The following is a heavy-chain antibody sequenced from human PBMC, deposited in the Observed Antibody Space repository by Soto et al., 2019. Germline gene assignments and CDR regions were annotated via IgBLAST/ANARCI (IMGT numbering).Heavy chain of an antibody. CDR3: ARAGQAYYDSSGYYYPFDY. CDR2: INSDGSST. D-gene: IGHD3-22*01. Sequence: EVQLVESGGGLVQPGGSLRLSCAASGFTFSSYWMHWVRQAPGKGLVWVSRINSDGSSTSYADSVKGRFTISRDNAKNTLYLQMNSLRAEDTAVYYCARAGQAYYDSSGYYYPFDYWGQGTLVTVSS. CDR1: GFTFSSYW. J-gene: IGHJ4*02. V-gene: IGHV3-74*01.